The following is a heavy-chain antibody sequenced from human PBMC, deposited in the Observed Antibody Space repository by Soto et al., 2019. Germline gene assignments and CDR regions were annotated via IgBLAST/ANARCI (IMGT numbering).Heavy chain of an antibody. CDR2: INNRGST. Sequence: SETLSLTCAVYGGSFSGYYWSWIRQPPGKGLEWIGEINNRGSTNYNPSLKSRVTITDETSKNQYSLKLSSVTAAEPAVYYCARGPGDDSSGYYQTWGQGTLVTVSS. CDR1: GGSFSGYY. D-gene: IGHD3-22*01. J-gene: IGHJ5*02. V-gene: IGHV4-34*01. CDR3: ARGPGDDSSGYYQT.